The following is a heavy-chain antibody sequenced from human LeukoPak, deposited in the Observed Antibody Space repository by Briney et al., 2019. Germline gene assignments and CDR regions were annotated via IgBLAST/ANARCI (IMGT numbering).Heavy chain of an antibody. V-gene: IGHV4-34*01. Sequence: PSETLSLTCTVSGGSISSYYWSWIRQPPGKGLEWIGEINHSGSTNYNPSLKSRVTISVDTSKNQFSLKLSSVTAADTAVYYCARDRRGSGWIDYWGQGTLVTVSS. CDR2: INHSGST. J-gene: IGHJ4*02. CDR1: GGSISSYY. CDR3: ARDRRGSGWIDY. D-gene: IGHD6-19*01.